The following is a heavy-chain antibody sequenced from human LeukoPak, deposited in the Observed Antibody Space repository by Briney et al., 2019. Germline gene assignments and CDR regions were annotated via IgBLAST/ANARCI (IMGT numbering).Heavy chain of an antibody. J-gene: IGHJ5*01. CDR3: TRVSTLAYCGGDCYCDS. V-gene: IGHV3-53*01. D-gene: IGHD2-21*02. CDR2: IYSGGST. CDR1: GFTVSSNY. Sequence: QSGGSLRLSCAASGFTVSSNYMSWVRQAPGKGLVWVSVIYSGGSTYYADSVKGRFTISRDTSKNTLYLQMNSLRAEDTAVYYCTRVSTLAYCGGDCYCDSWGQGTLVTVSS.